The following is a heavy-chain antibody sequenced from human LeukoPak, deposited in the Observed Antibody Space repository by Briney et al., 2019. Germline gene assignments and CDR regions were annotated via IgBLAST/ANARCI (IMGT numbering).Heavy chain of an antibody. Sequence: GGSLRLSCAASGFTFTSHDMNWVRQAPGKGLEWLAYISDAGNTVYYADSVKGRFTISRDNSKNTLFLQFNSLRAEDTAVYYCAKGKATVAAKGPFDYWGQGTLVTVSS. V-gene: IGHV3-48*03. CDR2: ISDAGNTV. CDR3: AKGKATVAAKGPFDY. J-gene: IGHJ4*02. CDR1: GFTFTSHD. D-gene: IGHD2-15*01.